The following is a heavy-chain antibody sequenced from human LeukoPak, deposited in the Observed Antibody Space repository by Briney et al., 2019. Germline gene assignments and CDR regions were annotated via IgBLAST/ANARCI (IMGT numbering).Heavy chain of an antibody. CDR2: IYYSGST. CDR1: GGSISSGDYY. Sequence: SQTLPLTCTVSGGSISSGDYYWSWIRQPPGKGLEWIGYIYYSGSTYYNPSLKSRVTISVDTSKNQFSLKLSSVTAADTAVYYCASNWPVQLLSWVVYWGQGTLVTVSS. CDR3: ASNWPVQLLSWVVY. V-gene: IGHV4-30-4*01. D-gene: IGHD2-2*01. J-gene: IGHJ4*02.